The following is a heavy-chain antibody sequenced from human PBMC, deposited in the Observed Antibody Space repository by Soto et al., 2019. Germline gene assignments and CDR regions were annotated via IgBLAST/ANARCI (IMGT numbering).Heavy chain of an antibody. CDR2: IYDSGST. Sequence: AETLSLTSTISGRSIGISNYYWGWVRQPPGKGLEWIGNIYDSGSTSYNPSLKSRVTISVDTSKNQFSLKLSSVTAADTATYYCAHRHSYLLFDYWGQGTLVTVSS. V-gene: IGHV4-39*07. CDR3: AHRHSYLLFDY. CDR1: GRSIGISNYY. J-gene: IGHJ4*02. D-gene: IGHD1-26*01.